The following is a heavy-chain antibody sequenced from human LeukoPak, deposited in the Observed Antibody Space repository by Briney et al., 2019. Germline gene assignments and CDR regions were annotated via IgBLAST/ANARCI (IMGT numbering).Heavy chain of an antibody. CDR1: GYTLTSYC. V-gene: IGHV1-18*01. CDR2: ISAYNGDT. CDR3: AGEEGAPIAAANI. J-gene: IGHJ3*02. D-gene: IGHD6-13*01. Sequence: ASVTLSYTAPGYTLTSYCASWVRHAPGQRHEWIGWISAYNGDTHYVQKLQGRVTMTTDTSTSTADMGLKSLRSDDTAVYYWAGEEGAPIAAANIWGLGTKVTVSS.